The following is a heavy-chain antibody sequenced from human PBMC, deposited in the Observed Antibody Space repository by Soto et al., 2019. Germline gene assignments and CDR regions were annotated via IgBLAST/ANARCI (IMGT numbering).Heavy chain of an antibody. CDR1: GGSFSGYY. D-gene: IGHD3-3*01. J-gene: IGHJ4*02. CDR3: ARAFRGYDFWSGIRGHYFDY. V-gene: IGHV4-34*01. Sequence: SETLSLTCAIYGGSFSGYYWSWIREPPGKGLEWIGEINHSGSTNYNPSLKSRVTISVDTSKNQFSLKLSSVTAADTAVYYCARAFRGYDFWSGIRGHYFDYWGQG. CDR2: INHSGST.